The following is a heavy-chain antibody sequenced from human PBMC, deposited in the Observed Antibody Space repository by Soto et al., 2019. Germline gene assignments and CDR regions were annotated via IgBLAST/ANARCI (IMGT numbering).Heavy chain of an antibody. CDR2: IYYSGST. V-gene: IGHV4-59*08. D-gene: IGHD5-12*01. CDR3: ARLEMATLFDY. J-gene: IGHJ4*02. CDR1: GGSISSYY. Sequence: SETLSLTCTVSGGSISSYYWSWIRQPPGKGLEWIGYIYYSGSTNYNPSLKSRVIISVDTSKNQFSLKLSSVTAADTAVYYCARLEMATLFDYWGQGTLVTVSA.